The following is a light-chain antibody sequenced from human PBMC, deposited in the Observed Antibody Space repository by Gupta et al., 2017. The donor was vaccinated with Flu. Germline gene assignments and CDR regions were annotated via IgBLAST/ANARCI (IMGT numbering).Light chain of an antibody. Sequence: SNGYNYLDWYLQKPGQSPQLLIYLVFNRASGAPDRFSGSGSGTDFTLKISRVEAEDVGVYYCMQALQTPYTFGQGTKLEIK. V-gene: IGKV2-28*01. J-gene: IGKJ2*01. CDR3: MQALQTPYT. CDR1: SNGYNY. CDR2: LVF.